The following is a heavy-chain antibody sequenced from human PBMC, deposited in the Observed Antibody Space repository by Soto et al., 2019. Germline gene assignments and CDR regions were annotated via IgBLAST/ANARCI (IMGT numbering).Heavy chain of an antibody. CDR1: GFTFSSYG. V-gene: IGHV3-33*01. CDR3: ARLYGHLAY. D-gene: IGHD2-8*01. J-gene: IGHJ4*02. CDR2: IWYDGSNK. Sequence: PGGALRLSCAAAGFTFSSYGMHWVRQAPGKGLGWVGVIWYDGSNKYYADSVKGRFTISSDNSKNTLYLQMNSLRAEDTAVYYCARLYGHLAYWGQGTLVTVSS.